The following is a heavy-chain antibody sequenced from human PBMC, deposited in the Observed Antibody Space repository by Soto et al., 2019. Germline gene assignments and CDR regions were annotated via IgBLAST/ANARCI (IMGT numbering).Heavy chain of an antibody. CDR2: IIPIFGTA. V-gene: IGHV1-69*01. CDR1: GGTFSSYA. CDR3: ARDLIAVAPQGMDV. J-gene: IGHJ6*02. D-gene: IGHD6-19*01. Sequence: QVQLVQSGAEVKKPGSSVKVSCKASGGTFSSYAISWVRQAPGQGLEWMGGIIPIFGTANYAQKFQGRVTITADESTSTAYMGLSSLRSEDTAVYYCARDLIAVAPQGMDVWGQGTTVTVSS.